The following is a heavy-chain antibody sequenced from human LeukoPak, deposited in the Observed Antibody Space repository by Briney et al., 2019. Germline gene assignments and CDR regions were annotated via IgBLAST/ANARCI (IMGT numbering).Heavy chain of an antibody. V-gene: IGHV4-34*01. CDR3: ARSWLRLFVDP. CDR2: INHSGST. CDR1: GGSFSGYY. J-gene: IGHJ5*02. Sequence: PSETLSLTCAVYGGSFSGYYWSWIRQPPGKGLEWIGEINHSGSTNYNPSPKSRLTISVDTSKNQFTLKLSSVTAADTSIYYCARSWLRLFVDPWGQGTLVSVSS. D-gene: IGHD5-12*01.